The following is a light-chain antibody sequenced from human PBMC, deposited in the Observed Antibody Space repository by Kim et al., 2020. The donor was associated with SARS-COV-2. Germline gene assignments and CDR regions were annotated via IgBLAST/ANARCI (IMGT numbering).Light chain of an antibody. J-gene: IGKJ1*01. CDR1: QSISSW. Sequence: SASVGDRVTITCRASQSISSWLAWYQQKPGKAPKLLIYKASSLESGVPSRFSGSGSGTEFTLTISSLQPDDFATYYCQQYNSYWTFGQGTKVDFK. CDR3: QQYNSYWT. CDR2: KAS. V-gene: IGKV1-5*03.